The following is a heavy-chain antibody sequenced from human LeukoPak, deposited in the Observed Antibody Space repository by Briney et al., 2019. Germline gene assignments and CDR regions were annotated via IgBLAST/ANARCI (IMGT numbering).Heavy chain of an antibody. CDR2: IYYSGST. Sequence: SETLSLTCTVSGGSISSSSYYWGWIRQPPGKGLEWIGSIYYSGSTYYNPSLKSRVTISVDTSKNQFSLKLSSVTAADTAVYYCARGRGVRGYSSSWVFDYWGQGTLVTVSS. CDR3: ARGRGVRGYSSSWVFDY. V-gene: IGHV4-39*07. D-gene: IGHD6-13*01. CDR1: GGSISSSSYY. J-gene: IGHJ4*02.